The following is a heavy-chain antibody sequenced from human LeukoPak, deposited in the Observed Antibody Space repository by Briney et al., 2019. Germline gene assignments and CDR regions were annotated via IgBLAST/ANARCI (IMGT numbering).Heavy chain of an antibody. D-gene: IGHD2-2*01. V-gene: IGHV3-48*03. Sequence: PGGSLRLSCAASGFSFSTFEMNWVRQAPGKGLEWLSYISSDGSVTFYADSVKGRFTISRDNAKNSVYLQMSSLRAEDTAVYYCARFDILIVPSAGPRYYYYYMDVWGKGTTVTISS. CDR3: ARFDILIVPSAGPRYYYYYMDV. CDR2: ISSDGSVT. J-gene: IGHJ6*03. CDR1: GFSFSTFE.